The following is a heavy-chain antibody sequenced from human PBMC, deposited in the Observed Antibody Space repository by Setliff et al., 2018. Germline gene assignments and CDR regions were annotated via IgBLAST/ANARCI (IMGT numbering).Heavy chain of an antibody. J-gene: IGHJ5*02. CDR1: GFTFGNYW. D-gene: IGHD6-13*01. V-gene: IGHV3-7*01. CDR2: IKQDGSEK. Sequence: GGSLRLSCAASGFTFGNYWMSWVRQAPGKGLEWVSNIKQDGSEKHYVDSVKGRFTISRDNAKNSLYLQLNSLRAEDTAVYYCSTRTVAARSLDTWGQGTLVTVSS. CDR3: STRTVAARSLDT.